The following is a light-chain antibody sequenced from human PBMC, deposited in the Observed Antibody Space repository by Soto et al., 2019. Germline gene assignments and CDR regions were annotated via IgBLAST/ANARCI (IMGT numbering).Light chain of an antibody. Sequence: EIVLTKSPGNLSLSPAERSTLSCGAIQGVNSIYLAWYQQKPGQAHGLLIYGASSRATDIPDRFSGSGSGTDFALTISRLEPEDFAVYYCQQYGSSPPRTFGQGTKVDIK. CDR3: QQYGSSPPRT. V-gene: IGKV3-20*01. J-gene: IGKJ1*01. CDR2: GAS. CDR1: QGVNSIY.